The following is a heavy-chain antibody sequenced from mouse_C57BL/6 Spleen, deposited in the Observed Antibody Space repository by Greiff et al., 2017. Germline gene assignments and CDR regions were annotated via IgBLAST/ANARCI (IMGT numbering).Heavy chain of an antibody. CDR1: GYAFSSSW. Sequence: QLQQSGPELVKPGASVKISCKASGYAFSSSWMNWVKQRPGKGLEWIGRIYPGDGDTNYNGKFKGKATLTADKSSSTAYMQLSSLTSEDSAVYFCAREDYYAMDYWGQGTSVTVSS. J-gene: IGHJ4*01. V-gene: IGHV1-82*01. CDR2: IYPGDGDT. CDR3: AREDYYAMDY.